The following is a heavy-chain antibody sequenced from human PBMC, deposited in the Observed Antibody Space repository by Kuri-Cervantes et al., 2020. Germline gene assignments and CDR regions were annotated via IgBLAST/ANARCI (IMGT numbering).Heavy chain of an antibody. Sequence: GGSLRLSCKASGGTFSSYAISWVRQAPGQGLEWMGWISAYNGNTNYAQKLQGRVTMTTDTSTSTAYMELRSLRSDDTAVCYCARDRDSVWSGYRPLGYWGQGTLVTVSS. V-gene: IGHV1-18*01. J-gene: IGHJ4*02. CDR2: ISAYNGNT. D-gene: IGHD3-3*01. CDR3: ARDRDSVWSGYRPLGY. CDR1: GGTFSSYA.